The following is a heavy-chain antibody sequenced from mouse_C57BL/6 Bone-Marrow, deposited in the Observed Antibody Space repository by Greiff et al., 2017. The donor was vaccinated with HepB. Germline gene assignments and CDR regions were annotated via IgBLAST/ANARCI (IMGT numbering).Heavy chain of an antibody. Sequence: VQVVESGAELMKPGASVKLSCKATGYTFTGYWIEWVKQRPGHGLEWIGEILPGSGSTNYNEKFKGKAIFTADTSSNTAYMQLSSLTTEDSAIYYCARRGTTVVARYFDVWGTGTTVTVSS. V-gene: IGHV1-9*01. CDR1: GYTFTGYW. D-gene: IGHD1-1*01. CDR2: ILPGSGST. J-gene: IGHJ1*03. CDR3: ARRGTTVVARYFDV.